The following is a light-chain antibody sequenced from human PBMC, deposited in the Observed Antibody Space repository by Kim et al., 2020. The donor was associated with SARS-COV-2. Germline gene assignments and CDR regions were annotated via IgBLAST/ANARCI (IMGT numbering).Light chain of an antibody. J-gene: IGLJ1*01. CDR3: QAWDSSTLYV. CDR1: KLEDKY. V-gene: IGLV3-1*01. Sequence: VPPGKTASITCAGNKLEDKYACWYQQKPGQSPVLVIYQDSKRPAGIPERFSGSNSGNTATLTISGTQAMDEADYYWQAWDSSTLYVFGTGTKVTVL. CDR2: QDS.